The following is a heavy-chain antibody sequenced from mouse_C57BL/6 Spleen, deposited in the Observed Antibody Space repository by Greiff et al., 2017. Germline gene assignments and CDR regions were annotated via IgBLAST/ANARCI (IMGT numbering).Heavy chain of an antibody. Sequence: QVQLQQPGAELVRPGTSVKLSCKASGYTFTSYWMHWVKQRPGQGLEWIGVIDPSDSYTNYNQKFKGKATLTVDTSSSTAYMQLSSLTSEDSAVYYCARSYGYEDAWFAYWGQGTLVTVSA. CDR1: GYTFTSYW. J-gene: IGHJ3*01. D-gene: IGHD2-2*01. CDR3: ARSYGYEDAWFAY. CDR2: IDPSDSYT. V-gene: IGHV1-59*01.